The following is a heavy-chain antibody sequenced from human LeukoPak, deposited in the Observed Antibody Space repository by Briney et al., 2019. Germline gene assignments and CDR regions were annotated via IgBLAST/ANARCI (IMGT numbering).Heavy chain of an antibody. CDR3: ARRSSSWPAEAYYFDY. D-gene: IGHD6-13*01. J-gene: IGHJ4*02. V-gene: IGHV4-34*01. Sequence: PSETLSLTCAVYGGSFSGYYWSWIRQPPGKGLEWIGEINHSGSTNYNPSLKSRVTISVDTSKNQFSLKLSSVTAADTAVYYCARRSSSWPAEAYYFDYWGQGTLVTVSS. CDR2: INHSGST. CDR1: GGSFSGYY.